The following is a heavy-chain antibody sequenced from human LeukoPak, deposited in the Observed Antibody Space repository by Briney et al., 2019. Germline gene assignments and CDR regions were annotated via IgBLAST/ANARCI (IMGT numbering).Heavy chain of an antibody. Sequence: GGSLKLSCEASGFIFSGSAIHWVRQAPGKGLEWLGRIDSRAKSHATAYAESVRGRFTIPRDDSKSTAYLQMNSLKTEDTAVYFCTRDGGSWSHLDSWGQGTLVTVSS. CDR1: GFIFSGSA. CDR2: IDSRAKSHAT. D-gene: IGHD2-15*01. CDR3: TRDGGSWSHLDS. J-gene: IGHJ4*02. V-gene: IGHV3-73*01.